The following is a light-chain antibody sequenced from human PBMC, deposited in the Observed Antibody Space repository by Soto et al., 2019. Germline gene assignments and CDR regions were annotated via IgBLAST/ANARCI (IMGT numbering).Light chain of an antibody. J-gene: IGLJ1*01. CDR1: SSDVGGYKF. V-gene: IGLV2-14*01. CDR2: EVS. Sequence: QSALTQPASVSGSPGQSITISCTGTSSDVGGYKFVSWYQQHPGTAPKLMIYEVSNRPSGVSSRFSGSKSGNTASLTISGPQAEDEADYFCGSYTGSIYVFGNGTKLTVL. CDR3: GSYTGSIYV.